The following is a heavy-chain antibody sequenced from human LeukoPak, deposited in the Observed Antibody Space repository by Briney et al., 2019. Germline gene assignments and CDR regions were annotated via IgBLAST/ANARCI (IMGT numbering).Heavy chain of an antibody. CDR3: AKDRSYYDSSGYIYYFDY. V-gene: IGHV3-23*01. CDR2: ISGSGVST. Sequence: GGSLRLSCAASGFTFSSYAMSWVRQAPGKGLEWVSGISGSGVSTYYADSVKGRFTISRDNSKNTLYLQMNSLRAEDTAVYYCAKDRSYYDSSGYIYYFDYWGQGTLATVSS. D-gene: IGHD3-22*01. J-gene: IGHJ4*02. CDR1: GFTFSSYA.